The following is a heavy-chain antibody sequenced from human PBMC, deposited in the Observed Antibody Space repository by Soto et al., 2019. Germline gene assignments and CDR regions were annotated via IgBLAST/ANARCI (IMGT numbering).Heavy chain of an antibody. CDR1: GGSFSGYY. D-gene: IGHD6-19*01. Sequence: SETLSLTCAVYGGSFSGYYWSWIRQPPGKGREWSVEINHSVRTNYNQSLKSRVTISVDTSKNQFSLKLSSVTAADKAVYYCARAVAVAGKYDYWGQGTLVTVSS. CDR2: INHSVRT. J-gene: IGHJ4*02. V-gene: IGHV4-34*01. CDR3: ARAVAVAGKYDY.